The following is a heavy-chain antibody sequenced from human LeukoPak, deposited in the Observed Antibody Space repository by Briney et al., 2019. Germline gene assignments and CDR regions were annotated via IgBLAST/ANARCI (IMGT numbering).Heavy chain of an antibody. Sequence: SETLSLTCTVSGGSISSYYWSWIRQPPGKGLEWIGYIYYSGSTNYNPSLKSRVTISVDTSKNQFSLKLSSVTAADTAVYYCARVSYGVESLDYWGQGTLVTVSS. CDR1: GGSISSYY. CDR3: ARVSYGVESLDY. V-gene: IGHV4-59*01. J-gene: IGHJ4*02. CDR2: IYYSGST. D-gene: IGHD4-17*01.